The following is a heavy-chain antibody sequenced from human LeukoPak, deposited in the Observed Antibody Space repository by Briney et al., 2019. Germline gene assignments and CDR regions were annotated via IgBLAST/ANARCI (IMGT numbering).Heavy chain of an antibody. CDR2: ISSNGGST. V-gene: IGHV3-64*01. CDR3: ARKVPYYYYMDV. J-gene: IGHJ6*03. Sequence: GGSLRLSCAASGFTFSSYAMHWVRQAPGKGLEYVSAISSNGGSTYYANSVKGRFTISRDNSKNTLYLQMGSLRAEDMAVYYCARKVPYYYYMDVWGKGTTVTVSS. CDR1: GFTFSSYA.